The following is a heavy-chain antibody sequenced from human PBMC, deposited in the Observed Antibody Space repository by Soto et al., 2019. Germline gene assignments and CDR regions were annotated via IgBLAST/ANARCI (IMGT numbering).Heavy chain of an antibody. CDR3: ASASARYDTSDAFDI. Sequence: QVQLVQSGAEVKKPGASVKVSCKASGYTFTSYGISWVRQAPGQGLEWMGWISAYNGNTNYAQKLQGRVTMTTDTSTSKAYMELRSLRSDDTAVYYCASASARYDTSDAFDIWGQGTMVTVSS. CDR2: ISAYNGNT. J-gene: IGHJ3*02. D-gene: IGHD3-9*01. CDR1: GYTFTSYG. V-gene: IGHV1-18*01.